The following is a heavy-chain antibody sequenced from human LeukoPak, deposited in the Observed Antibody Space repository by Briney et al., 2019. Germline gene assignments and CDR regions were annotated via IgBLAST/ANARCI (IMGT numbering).Heavy chain of an antibody. CDR2: ISYDGSNK. V-gene: IGHV3-30-3*01. J-gene: IGHJ4*02. Sequence: GGSLRLSCAASGFTFSSYAMHWVRQAPGKGLEWVAVISYDGSNKYYADSVKGRFTISRDNSKNTLYLQMNSLRAEDTAVYYCAAPRDYDSSGYYPHYWGQGTLVTVSS. D-gene: IGHD3-22*01. CDR1: GFTFSSYA. CDR3: AAPRDYDSSGYYPHY.